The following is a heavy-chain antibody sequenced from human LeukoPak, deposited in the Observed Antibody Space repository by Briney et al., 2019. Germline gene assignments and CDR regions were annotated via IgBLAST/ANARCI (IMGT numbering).Heavy chain of an antibody. CDR1: DVSIRSYY. CDR2: IYYSGTI. J-gene: IGHJ4*02. D-gene: IGHD5-24*01. CDR3: ARVRDGHYPEMDY. Sequence: NPSETLSLTCNVSDVSIRSYYWSWIRQPPGKGLEWIGHIYYSGTIKYNPSLKSRVTISVDVPKNQFSLNLSSVTAADTAVYYCARVRDGHYPEMDYWAQGTLVTVSS. V-gene: IGHV4-59*01.